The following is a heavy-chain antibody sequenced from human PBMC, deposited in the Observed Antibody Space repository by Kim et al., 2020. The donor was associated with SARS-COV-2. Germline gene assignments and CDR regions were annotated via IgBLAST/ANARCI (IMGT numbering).Heavy chain of an antibody. V-gene: IGHV3-74*01. J-gene: IGHJ4*02. CDR3: ARDDASQTNS. CDR2: VNDDGSSK. CDR1: GFTFTNYW. Sequence: GGSLRLSWAASGFTFTNYWMHWVRQAPGKGLMWVSYVNDDGSSKGYADSVKGRFTISRDNAKNTLYLQMNSLRAEDTAVYYCARDDASQTNSWGQGRLV. D-gene: IGHD3-16*01.